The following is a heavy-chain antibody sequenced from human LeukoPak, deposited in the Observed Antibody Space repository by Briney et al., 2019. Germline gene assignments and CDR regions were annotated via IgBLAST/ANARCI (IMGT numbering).Heavy chain of an antibody. J-gene: IGHJ5*02. CDR3: TAFVVPAANGWFDP. CDR2: IKSKTDGGTT. V-gene: IGHV3-15*01. Sequence: GGSLRLSCAASGFTFSNAWMSWVRQAPGKGLEWVGRIKSKTDGGTTDYAAPVKGRFTISRDDSKNTLYLQMNSLKTEDTAVYHCTAFVVPAANGWFDPWGQGTLVTVSS. CDR1: GFTFSNAW. D-gene: IGHD2-2*01.